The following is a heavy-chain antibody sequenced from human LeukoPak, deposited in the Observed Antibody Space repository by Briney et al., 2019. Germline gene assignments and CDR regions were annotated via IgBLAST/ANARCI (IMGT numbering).Heavy chain of an antibody. CDR2: INPNSGGT. CDR1: GYTFTGYY. CDR3: ARANPPYYYDSSGDFDY. J-gene: IGHJ4*02. Sequence: ASVKVSCKASGYTFTGYYMHWVRQAPGQGLEWMGWINPNSGGTDYAQKFQGRVTMTRDTSISTAYMELSRLRSDDTAVYYCARANPPYYYDSSGDFDYWGQGTLVTVSS. D-gene: IGHD3-22*01. V-gene: IGHV1-2*02.